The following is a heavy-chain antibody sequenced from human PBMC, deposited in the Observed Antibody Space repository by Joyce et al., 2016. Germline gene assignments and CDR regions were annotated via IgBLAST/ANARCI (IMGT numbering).Heavy chain of an antibody. J-gene: IGHJ4*02. CDR1: GLTLSNYG. D-gene: IGHD6-25*01. CDR2: ISYDGIYK. Sequence: QVQLVESGGGVVQPGRSLRLSCAASGLTLSNYGVHGVRQAPGKVLEWVAVISYDGIYKYYADSVKGRFTISRDNSKNTVFLEMNSLRAEDTAVYYCAKILTATYSSGWFLDYWGQGTLVTVSS. CDR3: AKILTATYSSGWFLDY. V-gene: IGHV3-30*18.